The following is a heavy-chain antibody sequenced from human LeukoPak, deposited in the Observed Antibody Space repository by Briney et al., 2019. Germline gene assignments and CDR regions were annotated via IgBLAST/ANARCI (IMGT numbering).Heavy chain of an antibody. V-gene: IGHV1-18*01. D-gene: IGHD6-13*01. J-gene: IGHJ4*02. CDR3: ARAPPVIAAATFDY. CDR1: GYTFCNFG. CDR2: ISSYNYNT. Sequence: ASVHVSCQASGYTFCNFGVSWVRQAPGQGLEWVGWISSYNYNTKYAQKLQGRVTMTTDTSTNTAYMDLGRLTSDDTAVYYCARAPPVIAAATFDYWGQGTLVTVSS.